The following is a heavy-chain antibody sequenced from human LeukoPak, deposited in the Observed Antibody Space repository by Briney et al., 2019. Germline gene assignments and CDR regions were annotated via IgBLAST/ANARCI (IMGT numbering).Heavy chain of an antibody. CDR1: GYTFTSYD. V-gene: IGHV1-2*02. D-gene: IGHD6-6*01. J-gene: IGHJ4*02. CDR3: ARGLEYSSSSGLGGGY. CDR2: INPNSGGT. Sequence: ASVKVSCKASGYTFTSYDINWVRQATGQGLEWMGWINPNSGGTNYAQKFQGRVTMTRDTSISTAYMELSRLRSDDTAVYYCARGLEYSSSSGLGGGYWGQGTLVTVSS.